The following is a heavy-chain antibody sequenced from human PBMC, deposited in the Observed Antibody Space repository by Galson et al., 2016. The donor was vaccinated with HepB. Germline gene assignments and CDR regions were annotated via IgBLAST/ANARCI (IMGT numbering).Heavy chain of an antibody. V-gene: IGHV3-30-3*01. J-gene: IGHJ4*02. CDR3: ATDPIVGVPDYFDY. Sequence: SLRLSCAVSGFTFSNYAMHWVRQAPGKGLEWVAVTDGTNKYYADSVKGRFTISRDDSKSTMYLLMDRLRAEDTAVYYCATDPIVGVPDYFDYWGQGNLVTVSS. CDR1: GFTFSNYA. CDR2: TDGTNK. D-gene: IGHD1-26*01.